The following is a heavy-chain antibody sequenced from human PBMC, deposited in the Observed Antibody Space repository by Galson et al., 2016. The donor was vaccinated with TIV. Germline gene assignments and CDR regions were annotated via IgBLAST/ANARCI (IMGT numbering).Heavy chain of an antibody. V-gene: IGHV3-33*01. CDR2: IWYDGSIK. CDR3: ARIIVSYGMDV. J-gene: IGHJ6*02. Sequence: SLRLSCAASGYTFSSYGMHWVRQAPGKGLEWVAVIWYDGSIKYNEDSVKGRFTISRDKPKNTLYLAMSSLRAEDTTVYYCARIIVSYGMDVWGQGTTVTVSS. D-gene: IGHD2/OR15-2a*01. CDR1: GYTFSSYG.